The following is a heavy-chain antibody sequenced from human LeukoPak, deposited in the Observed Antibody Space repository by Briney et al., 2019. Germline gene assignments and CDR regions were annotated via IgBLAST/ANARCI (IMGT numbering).Heavy chain of an antibody. CDR1: GFTFSIYW. CDR2: INSDGSST. CDR3: ASLDY. Sequence: PGGSLRLSCAASGFTFSIYWVHWVRHAPEKGLVWVSRINSDGSSTSYADSVKGRFTISRDNAKNTLYLQMNTLRAEDTAVSYCASLDYWGPRNPVTVSS. V-gene: IGHV3-74*01. J-gene: IGHJ4*03.